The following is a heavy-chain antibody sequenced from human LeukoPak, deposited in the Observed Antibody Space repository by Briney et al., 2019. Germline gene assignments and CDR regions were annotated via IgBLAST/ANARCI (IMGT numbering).Heavy chain of an antibody. V-gene: IGHV4-59*08. CDR2: IYYSGST. J-gene: IGHJ5*02. CDR3: ARHGAGNWFDP. D-gene: IGHD1-26*01. Sequence: PSETLSLTCTVSGGSISSYYWSWIRQPPGKGLEWIGYIYYSGSTNYNPSLKSRVTISVDTSKNQFSLKLSSVTAADTAVYYCARHGAGNWFDPWGQGTLVTVSS. CDR1: GGSISSYY.